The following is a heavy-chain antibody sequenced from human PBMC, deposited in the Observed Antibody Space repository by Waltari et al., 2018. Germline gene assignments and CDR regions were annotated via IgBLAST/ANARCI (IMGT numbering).Heavy chain of an antibody. J-gene: IGHJ4*02. CDR3: AGGTASAWELGHS. CDR2: IKQSGLT. D-gene: IGHD1-26*01. Sequence: QVQLHQGGAGLLKPSETLSLTCVVYGGSFSDYYWSWIRQPPGTGLEWLGEIKQSGLTNYNTSGKSRPTMSLDTSKNQCSLKRSSLTAADTAVYYCAGGTASAWELGHSWGQGTLVTVSS. CDR1: GGSFSDYY. V-gene: IGHV4-34*01.